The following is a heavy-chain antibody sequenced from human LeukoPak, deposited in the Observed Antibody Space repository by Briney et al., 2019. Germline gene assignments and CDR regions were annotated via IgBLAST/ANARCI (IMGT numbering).Heavy chain of an antibody. Sequence: PSETLSLTCTVSGGSISSYYWSWIQQPPGKGLEWIGYIYYSGSTNYNPSLKSRVTISVDTSKNQFSLKLSSVTAADTAVYYCARGNEVDTAVDWGQGTLLTVSS. V-gene: IGHV4-59*01. CDR3: ARGNEVDTAVD. D-gene: IGHD5-18*01. CDR1: GGSISSYY. CDR2: IYYSGST. J-gene: IGHJ4*02.